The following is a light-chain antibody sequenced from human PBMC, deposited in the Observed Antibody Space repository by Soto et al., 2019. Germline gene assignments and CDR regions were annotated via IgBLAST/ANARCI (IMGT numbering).Light chain of an antibody. CDR3: AAWDGSLVF. V-gene: IGLV1-44*01. CDR1: SSNIGTNT. CDR2: SDN. Sequence: QSVLTQPPSASGTPGQRVTISCSGSSSNIGTNTVIWYQQLPGAAPKLLIYSDNQRPSGVPDRFSGSKSGTSASLAISGLHAEDAADYYCAAWDGSLVFFGGGTKLTVL. J-gene: IGLJ2*01.